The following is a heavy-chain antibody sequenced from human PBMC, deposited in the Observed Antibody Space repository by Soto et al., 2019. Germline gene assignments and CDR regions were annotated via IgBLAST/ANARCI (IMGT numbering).Heavy chain of an antibody. CDR2: MNPDNGKT. V-gene: IGHV1-8*01. D-gene: IGHD2-2*01. J-gene: IGHJ4*02. CDR3: ARPLCSSTRCGPYFFDS. CDR1: GYTLTSND. Sequence: ASVKVSCKASGYTLTSNDSNWVRQAPGQGPEWMGWMNPDNGKTGFAQKFQGRITMTRNTSISTAYMELSSLRSDDTAVYFCARPLCSSTRCGPYFFDSWGQGSLVTVSS.